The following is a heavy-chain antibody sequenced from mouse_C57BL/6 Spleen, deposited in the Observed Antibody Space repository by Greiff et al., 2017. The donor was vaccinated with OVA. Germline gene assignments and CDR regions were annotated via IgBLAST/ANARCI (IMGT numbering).Heavy chain of an antibody. Sequence: VQLQQPGAELVKPGASVKMSCKASGYTFTSYWITWVKQRPGQGLEWIGDIYPGSGSTNYNEKFKSKATLTVDTSSSTAYMQLSSLTSEDSAVYYCERSTTTVVSTSDYGDWGQGTTLTVSS. CDR1: GYTFTSYW. D-gene: IGHD1-1*01. CDR2: IYPGSGST. J-gene: IGHJ2*01. V-gene: IGHV1-55*01. CDR3: ERSTTTVVSTSDYGD.